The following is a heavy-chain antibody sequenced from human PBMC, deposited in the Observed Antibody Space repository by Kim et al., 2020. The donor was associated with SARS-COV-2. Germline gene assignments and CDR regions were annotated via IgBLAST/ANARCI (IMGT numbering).Heavy chain of an antibody. CDR1: IGSFSGYR. CDR2: INHSGAT. J-gene: IGHJ6*04. Sequence: SETLYLTCAVYIGSFSGYRWSWVRQPPGKGLEWIGEINHSGATNYSPSLKSRVAISVDTAKNQFSLKVNSVTAADTAVYFCARGWAGVVPSPVLGLGPYYEYYVMVVWGEGPTVTVSS. V-gene: IGHV4-34*01. CDR3: ARGWAGVVPSPVLGLGPYYEYYVMVV. D-gene: IGHD3-3*01.